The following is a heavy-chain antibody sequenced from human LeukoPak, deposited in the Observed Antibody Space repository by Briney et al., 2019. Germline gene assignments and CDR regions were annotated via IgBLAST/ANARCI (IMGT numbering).Heavy chain of an antibody. J-gene: IGHJ4*02. D-gene: IGHD6-19*01. CDR2: ISYHGSNK. V-gene: IGHV3-30-3*01. Sequence: GGSLRLSCAASGFTFSDYAMNWVRQAPGKGLEWVAVISYHGSNKYYADSVKGRFTIPRDNSKNTQYLQMNSLRAEDTAVYYCARAGGIAVAGRFDYWGQGTLVTVSS. CDR1: GFTFSDYA. CDR3: ARAGGIAVAGRFDY.